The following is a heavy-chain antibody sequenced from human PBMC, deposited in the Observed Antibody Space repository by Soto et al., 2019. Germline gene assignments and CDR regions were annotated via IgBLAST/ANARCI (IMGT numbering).Heavy chain of an antibody. CDR3: ATECGGSCHTTVDY. CDR2: ISYDGSNK. J-gene: IGHJ4*02. CDR1: GFTFSSYA. Sequence: QVQLVESGGGVVQPGRSLRLSCAASGFTFSSYAMHWVRQAPGKGLEWVAVISYDGSNKYYADSVKGRFTISRDNSKNTLYLQMNSLRAEETAVYYCATECGGSCHTTVDYWGQGTLVTVSS. D-gene: IGHD2-15*01. V-gene: IGHV3-30-3*01.